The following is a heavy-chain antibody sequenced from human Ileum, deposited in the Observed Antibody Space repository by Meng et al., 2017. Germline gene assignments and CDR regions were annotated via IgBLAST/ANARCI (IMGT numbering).Heavy chain of an antibody. CDR1: GGSISSSIW. CDR2: IHHSGTT. CDR3: ARGVVSGSHYNTY. J-gene: IGHJ4*02. Sequence: QVQQKKSGPGLVNPSGTLSLTFAVSGGSISSSIWWSWVRQPPEKGLEWIGEIHHSGTTNYSPSLKSRLTISVDKSKNQFSLKLQSVTAADTAVYFCARGVVSGSHYNTYWGQGILVTVSS. D-gene: IGHD3-10*01. V-gene: IGHV4-4*02.